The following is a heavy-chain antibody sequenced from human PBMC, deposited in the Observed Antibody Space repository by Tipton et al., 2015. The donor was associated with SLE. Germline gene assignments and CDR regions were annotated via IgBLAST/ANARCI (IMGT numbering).Heavy chain of an antibody. CDR2: IYYNGGT. CDR1: GGSISGSTYY. D-gene: IGHD1-26*01. J-gene: IGHJ2*01. Sequence: TLSLTCTVSGGSISGSTYYWGWIRQPPGTGLEWIGSIYYNGGTYYNPSLKSRATISVDTSKNQFSLKLISVTAADTALYYCARLEGGSDWYSDLWGRGTLVTVSS. CDR3: ARLEGGSDWYSDL. V-gene: IGHV4-39*01.